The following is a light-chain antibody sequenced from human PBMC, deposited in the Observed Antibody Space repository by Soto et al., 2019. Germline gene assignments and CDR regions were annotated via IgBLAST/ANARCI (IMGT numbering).Light chain of an antibody. CDR2: VIS. J-gene: IGKJ1*01. CDR3: QQYVTSSPRT. V-gene: IGKV3-20*01. Sequence: EIVLTQSPGTLSLSPGERATLSCRASHTISSSYLAWYQQKPGQAPRLLMYVISRRATGIPDRFSGSGSGSDFTLTITRLEPKDFAVYYCQQYVTSSPRTFGQGTKVEIK. CDR1: HTISSSY.